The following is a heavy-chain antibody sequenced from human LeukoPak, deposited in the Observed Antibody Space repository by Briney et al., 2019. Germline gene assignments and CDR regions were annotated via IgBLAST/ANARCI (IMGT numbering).Heavy chain of an antibody. Sequence: GGSLRLSCAASGFTFSTYSMHWVRQAPGKGLEWAAVVSYDGNIKYYADSVKGRFTISRDNSKNTLYLQMSSLRPEDTAVYYCARGSSSDSSGFFPLPFDYWGQGTLVTVSS. CDR2: VSYDGNIK. J-gene: IGHJ4*02. D-gene: IGHD3-22*01. CDR3: ARGSSSDSSGFFPLPFDY. V-gene: IGHV3-30-3*01. CDR1: GFTFSTYS.